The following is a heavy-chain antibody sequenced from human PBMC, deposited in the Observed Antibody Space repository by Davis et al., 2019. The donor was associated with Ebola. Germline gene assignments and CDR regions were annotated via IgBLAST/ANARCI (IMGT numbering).Heavy chain of an antibody. J-gene: IGHJ4*02. D-gene: IGHD6-13*01. CDR3: ARDWGDYPGIAAAGNDY. CDR1: GYTFTSYG. Sequence: AASVKVSCKTSGYTFTSYGISWVRQAPGQGLEWMGWISTYLGGTNSAQKLQGRVAVTTDRSTNTVYMELRSLRSDDTAIYYCARDWGDYPGIAAAGNDYWGQGTLVTVSS. V-gene: IGHV1-18*01. CDR2: ISTYLGGT.